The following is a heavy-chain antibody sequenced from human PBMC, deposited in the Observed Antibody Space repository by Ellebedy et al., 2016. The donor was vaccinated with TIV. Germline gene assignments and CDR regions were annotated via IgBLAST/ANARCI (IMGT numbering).Heavy chain of an antibody. Sequence: GESLKISCPASGFTFSSYAMSWVRQAPGKGLEWVAVISYDGSNKFHADSVKGRFTISRDNTKNTLYLQMTGLRGEDTAVYYCAKDARMSIVGPADYWGQGTLVTVSS. D-gene: IGHD3-22*01. V-gene: IGHV3-30*18. CDR2: ISYDGSNK. CDR1: GFTFSSYA. J-gene: IGHJ4*02. CDR3: AKDARMSIVGPADY.